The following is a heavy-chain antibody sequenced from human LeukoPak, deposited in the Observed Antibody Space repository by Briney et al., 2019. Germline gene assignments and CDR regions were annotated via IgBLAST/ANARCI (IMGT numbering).Heavy chain of an antibody. CDR2: ISGSGQKT. CDR3: AKGRSAIDPFYFDL. V-gene: IGHV3-23*05. Sequence: PGGSLRISCAASGFTFSNCAMNWVRQTPGKGLEWVSGISGSGQKTFYADSVKGRFTISRDNVKQMVFLQMDNVRADDTAIYYCAKGRSAIDPFYFDLWGHGILVPVSS. D-gene: IGHD6-25*01. J-gene: IGHJ4*01. CDR1: GFTFSNCA.